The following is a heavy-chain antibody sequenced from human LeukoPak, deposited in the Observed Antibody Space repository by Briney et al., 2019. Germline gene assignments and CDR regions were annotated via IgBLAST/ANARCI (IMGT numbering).Heavy chain of an antibody. Sequence: SETLSLTCTVSGGSISSYYWSWIRQPPGKGLEWIGEINHSESTNYNPSLKSRVTISVDTSKNQFSLKLSSVTAADTAVYYCARHARRGYFLAGGGYFDYWGQGTLVTVSS. D-gene: IGHD2/OR15-2a*01. J-gene: IGHJ4*02. V-gene: IGHV4-34*01. CDR1: GGSISSYY. CDR3: ARHARRGYFLAGGGYFDY. CDR2: INHSEST.